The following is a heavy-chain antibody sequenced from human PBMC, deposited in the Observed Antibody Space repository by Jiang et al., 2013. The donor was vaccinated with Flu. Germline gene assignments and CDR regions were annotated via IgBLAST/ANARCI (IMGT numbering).Heavy chain of an antibody. D-gene: IGHD3-22*01. Sequence: WDDDKRYSPSLKSRLTITRDTSKNQVVLTMTNMDPADTTTYYCAHTNYYYDRGGLEPDFDYWGQGTLVTVSS. V-gene: IGHV2-5*02. CDR3: AHTNYYYDRGGLEPDFDY. J-gene: IGHJ4*02. CDR2: WDDDK.